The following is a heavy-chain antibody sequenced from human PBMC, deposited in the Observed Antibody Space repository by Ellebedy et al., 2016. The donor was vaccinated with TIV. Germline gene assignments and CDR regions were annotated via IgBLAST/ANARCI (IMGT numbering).Heavy chain of an antibody. D-gene: IGHD3-10*01. J-gene: IGHJ5*02. CDR1: GGSISSYY. CDR3: ARRSDYYGSGSYFSWFDP. V-gene: IGHV4-59*12. CDR2: IYYSGST. Sequence: MPSETLSLTCTVSGGSISSYYWSWIRQPPGKGLEWTGYIYYSGSTNYNPSLKSRVTISVDTSTNQFSLKLSSVTAADTAVYYCARRSDYYGSGSYFSWFDPWGQGTLVTVSS.